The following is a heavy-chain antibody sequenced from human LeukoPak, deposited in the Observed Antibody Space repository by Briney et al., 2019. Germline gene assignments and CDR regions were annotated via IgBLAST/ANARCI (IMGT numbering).Heavy chain of an antibody. CDR3: AKGIVIVSATGVDY. CDR2: ITGSGGDA. J-gene: IGHJ4*02. D-gene: IGHD2/OR15-2a*01. Sequence: GGSLRLSCAASGFTFSNYAMNWVRQAPGKGLEWVSSITGSGGDAYYADSVKGRFTISRDNSKNTLYLQMNSLRAEDTAVYYCAKGIVIVSATGVDYWGQGTLVTVSS. V-gene: IGHV3-23*01. CDR1: GFTFSNYA.